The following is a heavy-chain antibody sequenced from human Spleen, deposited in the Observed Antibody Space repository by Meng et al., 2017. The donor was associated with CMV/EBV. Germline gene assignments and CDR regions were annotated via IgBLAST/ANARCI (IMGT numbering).Heavy chain of an antibody. CDR1: GFTFSDHY. CDR3: ALHGGQ. Sequence: GESLKISCAASGFTFSDHYMSWIRQAPGKGLEWLSYISGTSTTIYYADSVKGRFTISRDNAKNSLYLQMNSLRAEDTAIYYCALHGGQWGQGTLVTVSS. J-gene: IGHJ4*02. D-gene: IGHD3-10*01. V-gene: IGHV3-11*04. CDR2: ISGTSTTI.